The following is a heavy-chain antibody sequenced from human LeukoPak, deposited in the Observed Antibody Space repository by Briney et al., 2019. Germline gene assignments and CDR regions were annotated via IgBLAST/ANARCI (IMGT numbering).Heavy chain of an antibody. Sequence: ASVTVSCTASGYTFTICYMHWVRQPPAQGLERMGISNPSGGSTSYAQKFQGRVTMTRDTSTSTVYMELSRLRSEDTAVYYCARSEYGGNSVDYWGQGTLVTVSS. CDR3: ARSEYGGNSVDY. V-gene: IGHV1-46*01. CDR1: GYTFTICY. J-gene: IGHJ4*02. CDR2: SNPSGGST. D-gene: IGHD4-23*01.